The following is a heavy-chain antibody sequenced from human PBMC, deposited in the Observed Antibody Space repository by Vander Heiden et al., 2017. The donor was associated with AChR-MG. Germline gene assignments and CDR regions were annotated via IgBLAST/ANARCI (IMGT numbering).Heavy chain of an antibody. Sequence: QVQLQQWGAGLSKPSETLSPTCAVYGRSFSGYYWSWIRQPPGKGLEWIGEINHSGSTNYNPSLKSRVTISADTSKIQFSLKLSSVTAADTAVYYCARAGWRQGDPGYDYWGQGTLVTVSS. J-gene: IGHJ4*02. CDR3: ARAGWRQGDPGYDY. CDR2: INHSGST. CDR1: GRSFSGYY. V-gene: IGHV4-34*01. D-gene: IGHD2-15*01.